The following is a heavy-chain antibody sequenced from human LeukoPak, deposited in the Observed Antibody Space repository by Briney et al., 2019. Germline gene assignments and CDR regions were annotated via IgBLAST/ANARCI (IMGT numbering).Heavy chain of an antibody. CDR3: ARKTYYYDSSDQGWFDP. Sequence: GASVKVSCKASGYTFTSYGISWVRQAPGQGLEWMGWISAYNGNTNYAQKLQGRVTMTTDTSTSTAYMELRSLRSDDTAVYYCARKTYYYDSSDQGWFDPWGQGTLVTVSS. CDR1: GYTFTSYG. V-gene: IGHV1-18*01. CDR2: ISAYNGNT. J-gene: IGHJ5*02. D-gene: IGHD3-22*01.